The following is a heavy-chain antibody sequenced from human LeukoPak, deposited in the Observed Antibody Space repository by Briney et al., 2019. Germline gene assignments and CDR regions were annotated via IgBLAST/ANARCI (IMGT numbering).Heavy chain of an antibody. D-gene: IGHD3-22*01. CDR1: GFDVSSHH. V-gene: IGHV3-53*01. J-gene: IGHJ3*02. CDR2: TYPRGNS. CDR3: ARGGRGSAAVVAPRSFDI. Sequence: GGSLRLSCAASGFDVSSHHMVWVRQAPGKGLEWVSVTYPRGNSYYTDSVKGRFIISRDTSKNTMDLQMNSLRPEDSALYFCARGGRGSAAVVAPRSFDIWGQGTMVAVSS.